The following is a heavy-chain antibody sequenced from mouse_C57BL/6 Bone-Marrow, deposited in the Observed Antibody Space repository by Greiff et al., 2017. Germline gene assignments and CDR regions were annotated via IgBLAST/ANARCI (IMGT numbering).Heavy chain of an antibody. CDR2: FSSGGSYT. CDR3: RSLYGYDPFAY. V-gene: IGHV5-6*01. J-gene: IGHJ3*01. Sequence: EVKLVESGGDLVKPGGSLKLSCAASGFTFSSYGMSWVRQTPDKRLEWVATFSSGGSYTYYPDSVKGRFTISRDNAKNTLYLQMSSMKSDDAAMYCCRSLYGYDPFAYWGQGTLVTVSA. CDR1: GFTFSSYG. D-gene: IGHD2-2*01.